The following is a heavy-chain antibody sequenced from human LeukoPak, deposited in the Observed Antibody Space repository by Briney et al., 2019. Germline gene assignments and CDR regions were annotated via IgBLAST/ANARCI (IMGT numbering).Heavy chain of an antibody. CDR1: GFAFGDFA. CDR2: IRDKAYGETT. V-gene: IGHV3-49*04. Sequence: GRSLRLSCTASGFAFGDFAMTWVRQAPGKGLEWVAVIRDKAYGETTEYAASVKGRFTISRDDSKSITYLQMNYLKTEDTAIYYCTRALLLWFGESYDYWGQGTLVTVSS. J-gene: IGHJ4*02. CDR3: TRALLLWFGESYDY. D-gene: IGHD3-10*01.